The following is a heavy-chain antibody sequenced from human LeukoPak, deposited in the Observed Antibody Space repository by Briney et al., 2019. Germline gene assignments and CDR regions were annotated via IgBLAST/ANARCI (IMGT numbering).Heavy chain of an antibody. CDR1: GGPIYSYY. CDR3: ARMKPYDSTGYSPGHYMDV. Sequence: PSETLSLTCTVSGGPIYSYYWSWIRQTAGKGLEWIGRLYPGVTTNYNPSLKSRVTMSVDPSKTQFALKLSAVTAADTAVYYCARMKPYDSTGYSPGHYMDVWGKGTTVTVSS. CDR2: LYPGVTT. J-gene: IGHJ6*03. D-gene: IGHD3-22*01. V-gene: IGHV4-4*07.